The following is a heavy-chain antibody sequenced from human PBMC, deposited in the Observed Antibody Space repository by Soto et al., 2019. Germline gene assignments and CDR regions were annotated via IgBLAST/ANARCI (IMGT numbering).Heavy chain of an antibody. Sequence: SETLSLTCTVSGGSISSSSYYWGWIRQPPGKGLEWIGSIYYSGSTYYNPSLKSRVTISVDTSKNQFSLKLSSVTAADTAVYYCASAAGPYYDFWSGYSLAYWGQGTLVTVSS. CDR2: IYYSGST. D-gene: IGHD3-3*01. J-gene: IGHJ4*02. V-gene: IGHV4-39*01. CDR3: ASAAGPYYDFWSGYSLAY. CDR1: GGSISSSSYY.